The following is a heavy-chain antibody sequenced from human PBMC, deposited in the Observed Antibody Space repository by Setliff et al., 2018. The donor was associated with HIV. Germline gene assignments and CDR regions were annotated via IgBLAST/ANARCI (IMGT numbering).Heavy chain of an antibody. CDR1: GGSISSGDYY. CDR3: ARETNASGSLTAYWYFDL. Sequence: PSETLSLTCTVSGGSISSGDYYWTWIRQPPGKGLEWIGYIYNSGSTYYEPSLRGRVTISIDKNQFSLKLNPVTAADTAVYYCARETNASGSLTAYWYFDLWGRGTLVTVSS. D-gene: IGHD3-10*01. V-gene: IGHV4-30-4*08. J-gene: IGHJ2*01. CDR2: IYNSGST.